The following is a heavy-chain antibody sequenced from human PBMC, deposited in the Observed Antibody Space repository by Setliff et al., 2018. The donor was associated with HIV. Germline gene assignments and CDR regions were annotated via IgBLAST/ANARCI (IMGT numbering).Heavy chain of an antibody. V-gene: IGHV3-20*04. CDR1: GFTFDDCG. CDR3: ARDFHSSGWPYYFDY. D-gene: IGHD6-19*01. CDR2: INWNGGST. Sequence: GGSLRLSCAASGFTFDDCGMSWVRQAPGKGLEWVSGINWNGGSTGYADSVKGRFTISRDNAKNSLYLQMNSLRAEDTALYYCARDFHSSGWPYYFDYWGQGTLVTVSS. J-gene: IGHJ4*02.